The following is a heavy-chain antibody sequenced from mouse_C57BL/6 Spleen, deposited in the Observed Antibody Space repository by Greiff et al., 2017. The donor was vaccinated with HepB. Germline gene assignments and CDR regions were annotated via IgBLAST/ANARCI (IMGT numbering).Heavy chain of an antibody. CDR1: GFTFSDYG. Sequence: EVHLVESGGGLVKPGGSLKLSCAASGFTFSDYGMHWVRQAPEKGLEWVAYISSGSSTIYYADTVKGRFTISRDNAKNTLFLQMTSLRSEDTAMYYCARQLYYGSSSWFAYWGQGTLVTVSA. D-gene: IGHD1-1*01. CDR2: ISSGSSTI. J-gene: IGHJ3*01. V-gene: IGHV5-17*01. CDR3: ARQLYYGSSSWFAY.